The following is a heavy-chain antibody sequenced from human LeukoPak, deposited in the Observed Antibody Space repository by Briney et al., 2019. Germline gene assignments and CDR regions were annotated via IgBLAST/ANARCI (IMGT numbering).Heavy chain of an antibody. CDR1: GFTFSSYG. Sequence: GGSLRLSCAASGFTFSSYGMHWVRQAPGKGLEWVAVISYDGSNKYYADSVKGRFTISRGNSKNTLYLQMNSLRAEDTAVYYCAIPAVWFGELGVDYWGQGTLVTVSS. D-gene: IGHD3-10*01. V-gene: IGHV3-30*03. CDR3: AIPAVWFGELGVDY. J-gene: IGHJ4*02. CDR2: ISYDGSNK.